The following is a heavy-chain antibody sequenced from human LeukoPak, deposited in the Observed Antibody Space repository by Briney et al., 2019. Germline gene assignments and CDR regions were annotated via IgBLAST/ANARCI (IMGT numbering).Heavy chain of an antibody. CDR2: ISSSSSTI. Sequence: GGSLRLSCAASGFTFSSYSMNWVRQAPGKGLEWVSYISSSSSTIYYADSVKGRLTISRDNAKNSLYHQMNSLRAEDTAVYYCARDRSFGGVISYWGQGTLVTVSS. CDR1: GFTFSSYS. V-gene: IGHV3-48*04. D-gene: IGHD3-16*01. J-gene: IGHJ4*02. CDR3: ARDRSFGGVISY.